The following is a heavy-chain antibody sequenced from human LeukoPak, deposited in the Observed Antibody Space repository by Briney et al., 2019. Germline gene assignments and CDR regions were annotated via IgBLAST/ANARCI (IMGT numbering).Heavy chain of an antibody. D-gene: IGHD3-22*01. V-gene: IGHV3-7*01. CDR3: ARHVVAVGFDY. J-gene: IGHJ4*02. CDR2: FKQDVSEK. Sequence: PGGSLRLSCAASGFTFSSYWMSWVRQAPGKGLEWVANFKQDVSEKYYVDSVKGRFTISRDNAKNSLYLHMNSLRAEDTAVYYCARHVVAVGFDYWGQGTLVTVSS. CDR1: GFTFSSYW.